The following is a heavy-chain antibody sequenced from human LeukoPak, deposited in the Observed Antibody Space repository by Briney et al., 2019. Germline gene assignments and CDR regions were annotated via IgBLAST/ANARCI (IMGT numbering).Heavy chain of an antibody. D-gene: IGHD6-6*01. J-gene: IGHJ6*02. CDR3: ARSPARRPYYYYGMDV. Sequence: SVKVSCTASGGTFSSYAISWVRQAPGQGLEWMGGIIPIFGTANYAQKFQGRVTITADESTSTAYMELSSLRSEDTAVYYCARSPARRPYYYYGMDVWGQGTTVTVSS. V-gene: IGHV1-69*13. CDR1: GGTFSSYA. CDR2: IIPIFGTA.